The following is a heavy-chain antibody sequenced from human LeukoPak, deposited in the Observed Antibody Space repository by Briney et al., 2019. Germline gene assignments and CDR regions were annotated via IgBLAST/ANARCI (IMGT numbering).Heavy chain of an antibody. CDR3: AIGSGWLFDY. D-gene: IGHD6-25*01. CDR1: GGTFSSYA. J-gene: IGHJ4*02. Sequence: KVSCKASGGTFSSYAISWVRQAPGQGLEWMGRIIPIFGIANYAQKFQGRVTITADKSTSTAYMELSSLRSEDTAMYYCAIGSGWLFDYWGQGTLVTVSS. V-gene: IGHV1-69*04. CDR2: IIPIFGIA.